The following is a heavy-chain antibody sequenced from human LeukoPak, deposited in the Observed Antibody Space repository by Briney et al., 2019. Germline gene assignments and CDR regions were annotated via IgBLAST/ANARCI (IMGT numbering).Heavy chain of an antibody. Sequence: GGSLRLSCAASGFTFSSYEMNWVRQAPGKGLEWVSYISSSGSTIYYADSVKGRFTISRDNARNSLYLQMNSLRAEDTAVYYCARDRATRATTFDYWGQGTLVTVSS. CDR2: ISSSGSTI. CDR1: GFTFSSYE. CDR3: ARDRATRATTFDY. V-gene: IGHV3-48*03. D-gene: IGHD1-26*01. J-gene: IGHJ4*02.